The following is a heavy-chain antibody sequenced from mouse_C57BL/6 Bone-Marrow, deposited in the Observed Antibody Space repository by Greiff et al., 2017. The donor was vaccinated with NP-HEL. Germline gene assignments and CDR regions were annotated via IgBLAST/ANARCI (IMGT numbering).Heavy chain of an antibody. CDR3: ARSRSFYAMDY. CDR1: GYSFTSYY. V-gene: IGHV1-66*01. Sequence: QVQLKESGPELVKPGASVKISCKASGYSFTSYYIHWVKQRPGQGLEWIGWIYPGRGNTKYNEKFKGKATLTADTSSSTAYMQLSSLTSEDSAVYYCARSRSFYAMDYWGQGTSVTVSA. CDR2: IYPGRGNT. J-gene: IGHJ4*01.